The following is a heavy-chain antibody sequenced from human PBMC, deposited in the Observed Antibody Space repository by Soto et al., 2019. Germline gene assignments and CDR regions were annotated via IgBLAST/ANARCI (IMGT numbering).Heavy chain of an antibody. D-gene: IGHD3-22*01. J-gene: IGHJ4*02. CDR3: ARVHYYDSSSPYYFDY. CDR2: IYYSGST. V-gene: IGHV4-59*01. CDR1: GGSISSYY. Sequence: SETLSLTCTVSGGSISSYYWSWIRQPPGKGLEWIGYIYYSGSTNYNPSLKSRVTISVDTSKNQFSLKLSSVTAADTAVYYCARVHYYDSSSPYYFDYWGQGTLVTVSS.